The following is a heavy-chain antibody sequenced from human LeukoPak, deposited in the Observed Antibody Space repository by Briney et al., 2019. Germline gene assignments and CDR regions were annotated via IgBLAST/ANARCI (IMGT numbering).Heavy chain of an antibody. CDR1: GFTFSNYS. CDR2: ISSSSYIR. J-gene: IGHJ4*02. CDR3: ARNLYDFLTGFDS. V-gene: IGHV3-48*02. D-gene: IGHD3-9*01. Sequence: HPAGTLTLTCAASGFTFSNYSRNWLRRSPGKGLEWVSYISSSSYIRNYADSVKRRFNISRDNAKSSLYLQMNSLRDEDTAVYYCARNLYDFLTGFDSWGQGTLVTVSS.